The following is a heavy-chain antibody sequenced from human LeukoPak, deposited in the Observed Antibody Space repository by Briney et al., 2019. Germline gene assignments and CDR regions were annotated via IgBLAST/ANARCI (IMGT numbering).Heavy chain of an antibody. CDR1: GFTFDDYG. Sequence: GGSLRLSCAASGFTFDDYGMSWARQAPGKGLEWVSGINWNGGSTGYADSVKGRFTISRDNAKNSLYLQMNSLRAEDTALYYCASSSGDTYYYYMDVWGKGTTVTVSS. D-gene: IGHD6-25*01. CDR2: INWNGGST. J-gene: IGHJ6*03. V-gene: IGHV3-20*04. CDR3: ASSSGDTYYYYMDV.